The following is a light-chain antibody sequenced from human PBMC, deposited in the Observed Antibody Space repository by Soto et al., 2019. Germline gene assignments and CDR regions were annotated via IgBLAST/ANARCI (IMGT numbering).Light chain of an antibody. CDR3: QQRSNWPT. CDR1: QSVYSS. Sequence: VLTQSPATLSLSPGERATLSCRASQSVYSSLAWYQQKPGQAPRLLIYDASNRATGIPARFSGSGSGTDFTLTISSLEPEDFAVFYCQQRSNWPTFGQGTKVDIK. V-gene: IGKV3-11*01. J-gene: IGKJ1*01. CDR2: DAS.